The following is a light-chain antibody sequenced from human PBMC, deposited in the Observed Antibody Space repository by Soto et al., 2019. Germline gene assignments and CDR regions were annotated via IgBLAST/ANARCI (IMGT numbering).Light chain of an antibody. CDR2: GAS. CDR1: QGISSD. CDR3: QQYNGGWT. V-gene: IGKV3-15*01. J-gene: IGKJ1*01. Sequence: EILMTQSPATLSVSPGERATLSCRASQGISSDLAWYQHKPGKAPRLLIYGASTRVTGIPARFSGSGSGTEFTLTISSLQSEDFAVYYCQQYNGGWTFGQGTKVEIK.